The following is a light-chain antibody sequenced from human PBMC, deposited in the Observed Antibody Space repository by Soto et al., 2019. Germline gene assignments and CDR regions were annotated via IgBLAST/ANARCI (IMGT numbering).Light chain of an antibody. Sequence: EIVLTQSPATLSLSPGERATLSCRASPSVTNYLAWYQQKPGQAPRLVIYGAFNRATGIPARFSGSGSGTEFTLTISSLQSEDFAVYYCQQYNNWPLTFGGGTKVDIK. CDR1: PSVTNY. CDR2: GAF. CDR3: QQYNNWPLT. V-gene: IGKV3D-15*01. J-gene: IGKJ4*01.